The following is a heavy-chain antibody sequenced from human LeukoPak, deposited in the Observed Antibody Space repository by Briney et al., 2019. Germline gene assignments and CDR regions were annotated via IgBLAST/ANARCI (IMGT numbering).Heavy chain of an antibody. V-gene: IGHV3-11*01. Sequence: PGGSLRLSCAASGFTFSDYYMSWIRQAPGKGLEWVSYISSSGSTIYYADSVKGRFTISRDNAKNSLYLQMNSLRAEDTAVYYCARGRYCSSTSCYMEDVWGKGTTVTVSS. D-gene: IGHD2-2*02. CDR3: ARGRYCSSTSCYMEDV. CDR2: ISSSGSTI. J-gene: IGHJ6*04. CDR1: GFTFSDYY.